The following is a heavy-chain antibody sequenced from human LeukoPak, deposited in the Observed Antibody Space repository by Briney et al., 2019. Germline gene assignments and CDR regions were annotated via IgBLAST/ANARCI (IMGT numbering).Heavy chain of an antibody. CDR3: TRETSSRYFDY. CDR1: GDTFSTFG. Sequence: GASVKVSCKVSGDTFSTFGFTWVRQAPGQGLEWMGWMNPNSGRTGYAQNFQGRITITRNTSISTAYMELSSLRSEDTAVYYCTRETSSRYFDYWGQGTLVTVSS. CDR2: MNPNSGRT. V-gene: IGHV1-8*03. J-gene: IGHJ4*02.